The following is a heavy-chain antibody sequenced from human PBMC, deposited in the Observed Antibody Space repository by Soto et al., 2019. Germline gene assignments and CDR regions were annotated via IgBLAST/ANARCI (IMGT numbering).Heavy chain of an antibody. D-gene: IGHD2-15*01. Sequence: QVQLVQSGAEVKKPVSSVKVSCKASGGTFSSYTISWVRQAPGQGLEWMGRIIPILGIANYAQKFQGRVTITADKSQSTAYMELSGRRSENTAVYYFARDRYCSGGTCSLKTAFDLWGQGTMVTVSS. CDR1: GGTFSSYT. CDR2: IIPILGIA. J-gene: IGHJ3*01. V-gene: IGHV1-69*08. CDR3: ARDRYCSGGTCSLKTAFDL.